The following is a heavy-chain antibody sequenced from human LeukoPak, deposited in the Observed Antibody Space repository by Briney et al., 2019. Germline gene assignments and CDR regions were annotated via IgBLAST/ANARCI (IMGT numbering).Heavy chain of an antibody. Sequence: SETLSLTCTVSGGSISSYYWSWIRQPPGKGLEWIGYIYYSGSTNYNPSLKSRVTISVDTSKNQFSLKLSSVTAADTAVYYCATGSGSYGAYYYYYYMDVWGKGTTVTVSS. D-gene: IGHD3-10*01. J-gene: IGHJ6*03. CDR2: IYYSGST. CDR1: GGSISSYY. CDR3: ATGSGSYGAYYYYYYMDV. V-gene: IGHV4-59*01.